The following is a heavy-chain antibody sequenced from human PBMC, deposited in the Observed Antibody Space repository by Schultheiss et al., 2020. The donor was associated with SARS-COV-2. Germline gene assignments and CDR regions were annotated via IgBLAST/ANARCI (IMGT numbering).Heavy chain of an antibody. D-gene: IGHD6-6*01. CDR3: ARDRGTYSSSSNYGMDV. V-gene: IGHV4-59*12. CDR1: GGSISSSY. J-gene: IGHJ6*02. Sequence: SETLSLTCTVSGGSISSSYWSWIRQPPGKGLEWIGYIYYSGSTNYNPSLKSRVTISVDTSKNQFSLKLSSVTAADTAVYYCARDRGTYSSSSNYGMDVWGQGTTVTVSS. CDR2: IYYSGST.